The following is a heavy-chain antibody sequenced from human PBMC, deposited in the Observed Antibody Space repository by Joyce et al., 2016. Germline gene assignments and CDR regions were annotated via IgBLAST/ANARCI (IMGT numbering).Heavy chain of an antibody. CDR2: ISGTSYYI. D-gene: IGHD3-16*01. CDR3: ARGGISYYYAMDV. J-gene: IGHJ6*02. Sequence: QLVESGGGVVKPGGSLRLFCEASGFKFSSSNMSWFRQAPGKGLEWVAAISGTSYYIFHAETVRGRFTVSRDNAKKTLYLQMNSLRAEDSAVFYCARGGISYYYAMDVWGQGTTVTVSS. CDR1: GFKFSSSN. V-gene: IGHV3-21*01.